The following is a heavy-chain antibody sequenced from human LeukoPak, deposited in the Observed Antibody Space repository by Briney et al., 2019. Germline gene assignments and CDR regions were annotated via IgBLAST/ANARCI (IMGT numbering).Heavy chain of an antibody. CDR3: ARFNYDIVATIDYYYYGMDV. CDR1: GFTFSSYS. V-gene: IGHV3-21*01. Sequence: PGGSLRLSCAASGFTFSSYSMNWVRQAPGKGLEWVSSISSSSSYIYYADSVKGRFTISRDNAKNSLYLQMNSLRAEDTAVYYCARFNYDIVATIDYYYYGMDVRGQGTTVTVSS. D-gene: IGHD5-12*01. J-gene: IGHJ6*02. CDR2: ISSSSSYI.